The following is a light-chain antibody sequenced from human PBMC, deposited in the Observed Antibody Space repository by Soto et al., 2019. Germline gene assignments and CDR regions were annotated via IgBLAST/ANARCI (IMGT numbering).Light chain of an antibody. J-gene: IGLJ1*01. Sequence: QSVLTQPASVSGSPGQSITISCTGTSSDFGSYNLVSWYQQHPGKAPKLMIYEVSKRPSGVSNRFSGSKSGNTASLTISGLQAEDEADYYCCSDAGSSTFVFGTGTRSPS. CDR3: CSDAGSSTFV. CDR1: SSDFGSYNL. V-gene: IGLV2-23*02. CDR2: EVS.